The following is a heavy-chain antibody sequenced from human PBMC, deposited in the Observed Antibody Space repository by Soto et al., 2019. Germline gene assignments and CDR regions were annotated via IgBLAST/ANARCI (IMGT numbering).Heavy chain of an antibody. Sequence: SSETLSLTCTVSGGSISSGDYFWSWIRQPPGKGLEWIGYIYYSGSTYYNPSLKSRVTISVDTSKNQFSLKLSSVTAADTAVYYCAYGRDGYNFDFPFDYWGQGTLVTVSS. V-gene: IGHV4-30-4*01. CDR1: GGSISSGDYF. CDR2: IYYSGST. J-gene: IGHJ4*02. D-gene: IGHD5-12*01. CDR3: AYGRDGYNFDFPFDY.